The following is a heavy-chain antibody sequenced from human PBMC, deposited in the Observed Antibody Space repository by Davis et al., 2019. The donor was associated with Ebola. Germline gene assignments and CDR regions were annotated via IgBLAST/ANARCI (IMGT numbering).Heavy chain of an antibody. CDR2: IYHTGNT. J-gene: IGHJ4*02. D-gene: IGHD3-22*01. CDR3: ARDRHDSRAYGF. CDR1: GGSIISTRYY. V-gene: IGHV4-39*07. Sequence: SETLSLTCTISGGSIISTRYYWGWVRQPPERGLEWIGTIYHTGNTFYIPSLKSRVSMSVDTSKNQFSLRLSSVTAADTAIYFCARDRHDSRAYGFWGQGTLVTVSS.